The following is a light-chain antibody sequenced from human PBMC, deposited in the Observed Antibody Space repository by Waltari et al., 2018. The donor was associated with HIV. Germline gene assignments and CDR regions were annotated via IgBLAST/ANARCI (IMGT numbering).Light chain of an antibody. CDR1: RSDVGGYNY. CDR2: DVS. CDR3: SSYAGSNNLGV. V-gene: IGLV2-8*01. J-gene: IGLJ1*01. Sequence: QSARPQTPSASGSPRQPVTISCARTRSDVGGYNYVHWYQQHPGKAPKLMIYDVSKRPSGVPDRFSGSKSGNTASLTVSGLQAEDEADYYCSSYAGSNNLGVFGTGTKVTVL.